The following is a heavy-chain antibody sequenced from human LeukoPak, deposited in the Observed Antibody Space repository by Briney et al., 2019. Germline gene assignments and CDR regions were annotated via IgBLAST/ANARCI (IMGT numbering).Heavy chain of an antibody. CDR3: AKRSGSYYRFDY. J-gene: IGHJ4*02. V-gene: IGHV3-30*02. CDR2: IRYDGSNK. Sequence: GGSLRLSCAASGFTFSSYGMHWVRQAPGKGLEWVAFIRYDGSNKYYADSVEGRFTISRDNSKNTLYLQMNSLRAEDTAVYYCAKRSGSYYRFDYWGQGTLVTVSS. D-gene: IGHD1-26*01. CDR1: GFTFSSYG.